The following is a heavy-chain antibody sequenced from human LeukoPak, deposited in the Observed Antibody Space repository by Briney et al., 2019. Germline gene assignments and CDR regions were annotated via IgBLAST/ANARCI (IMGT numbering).Heavy chain of an antibody. CDR3: ARHLPYDSSAYYLAPFDY. J-gene: IGHJ4*02. Sequence: SETLSLTCAVYGGSFSGYYWSWIRQPPEKGLEWIGYMYYTGSTNYNPSLKSRVTMSVDTSKSQFYLKLSSVTAADTAVYYCARHLPYDSSAYYLAPFDYWGQGTLVTVSS. D-gene: IGHD3-22*01. V-gene: IGHV4-59*08. CDR1: GGSFSGYY. CDR2: MYYTGST.